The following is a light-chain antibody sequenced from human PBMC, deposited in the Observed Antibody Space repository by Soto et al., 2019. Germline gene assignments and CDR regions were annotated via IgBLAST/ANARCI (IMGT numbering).Light chain of an antibody. CDR1: SSDVGGYNY. Sequence: QSALTQPPSASGSPGQSVTVSCTGTSSDVGGYNYVSWYQQHPGKAPKLMIYEVSKRPSGVPDRFSGSKSGNTASLTVSGLQAEDEADYYCRSYVGSNNFDVVFGGGTKLTVL. CDR2: EVS. V-gene: IGLV2-8*01. CDR3: RSYVGSNNFDVV. J-gene: IGLJ2*01.